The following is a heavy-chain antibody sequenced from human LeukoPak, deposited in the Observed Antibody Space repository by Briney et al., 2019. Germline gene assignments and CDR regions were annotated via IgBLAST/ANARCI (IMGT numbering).Heavy chain of an antibody. CDR2: IYYSVST. J-gene: IGHJ4*02. Sequence: SETLCLSCAVSGGSISSYYWSWIRQPPGKGLEWVGYIYYSVSTNCNPYPKSRVTISVATSIHKSSLKLSSVTAAATAVYYFARGGIAVAGSGYYFDYWGQGTLVTVSS. V-gene: IGHV4-59*01. D-gene: IGHD6-19*01. CDR3: ARGGIAVAGSGYYFDY. CDR1: GGSISSYY.